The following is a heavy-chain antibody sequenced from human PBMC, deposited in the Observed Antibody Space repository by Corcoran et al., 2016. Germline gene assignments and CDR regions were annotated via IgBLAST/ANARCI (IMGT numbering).Heavy chain of an antibody. J-gene: IGHJ4*02. Sequence: QVQVVQSGAEVKTPGASVKVSCKASGYTFTGYYVHWVRQAPGQGLEWMGCIYPTSGGTHSAQKFQGRVTMTGDTSISTAYMELSSLRSDDTALDYCVKEQTGGTFDYWGQGTLVTVSS. V-gene: IGHV1-2*02. D-gene: IGHD1-1*01. CDR1: GYTFTGYY. CDR3: VKEQTGGTFDY. CDR2: IYPTSGGT.